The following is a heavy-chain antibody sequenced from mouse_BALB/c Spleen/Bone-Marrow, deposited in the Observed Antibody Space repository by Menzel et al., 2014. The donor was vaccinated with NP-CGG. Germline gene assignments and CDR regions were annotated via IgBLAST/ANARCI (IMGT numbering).Heavy chain of an antibody. CDR2: ILPGSGST. V-gene: IGHV1-9*01. J-gene: IGHJ1*01. Sequence: QVQLQQSGAELMKPGASVKISCKATGYTFSSYWIEWVKQRPGHGLEWIGEILPGSGSTNYNEKFKGKATFTADTSSNTANMQLSSLTSEVSAVYYGEGGGGGGGYWYFDVWGAGTTVTVSS. CDR1: GYTFSSYW. CDR3: EGGGGGGGYWYFDV.